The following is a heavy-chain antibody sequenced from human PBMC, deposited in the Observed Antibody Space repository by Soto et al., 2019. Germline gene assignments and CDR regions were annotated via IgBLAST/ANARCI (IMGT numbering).Heavy chain of an antibody. D-gene: IGHD3-22*01. CDR2: IKSKTDGGTT. CDR3: TTDSYSTIIIVRFDY. J-gene: IGHJ4*01. Sequence: GGSLRLCCAACGFTVCNAWINWVRQAPGKGLEWVGRIKSKTDGGTTDYAEPVKGRFAISRDDSNNMVYLQMNSLKIEDTAVYYCTTDSYSTIIIVRFDYWGHGTLVTVSS. V-gene: IGHV3-15*07. CDR1: GFTVCNAW.